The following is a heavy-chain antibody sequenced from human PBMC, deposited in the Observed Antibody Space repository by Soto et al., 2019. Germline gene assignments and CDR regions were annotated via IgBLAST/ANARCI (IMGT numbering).Heavy chain of an antibody. CDR3: RSSTSCYDESCVDV. D-gene: IGHD2-2*01. V-gene: IGHV4-39*02. Sequence: SETLSLTCSVSGGSISSGYYYWSWIRQPPGKGLEWIGSLYHIGSTHYNTSLKSRVTISVDTSKNHFSLELSSVTAADTAIYYCRSSTSCYDESCVDVWGQGTMVTVSS. CDR2: LYHIGST. J-gene: IGHJ6*02. CDR1: GGSISSGYYY.